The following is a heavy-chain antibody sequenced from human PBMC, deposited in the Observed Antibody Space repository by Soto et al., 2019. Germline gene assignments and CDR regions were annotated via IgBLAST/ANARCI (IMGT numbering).Heavy chain of an antibody. Sequence: EVQLVESGGGLVQPGGSLRLSCAASGFTFSSYWMSWVRQAPGKGLEWVANIKQDGSEKYYVDSVKGRFTISRDNPKNSLYLQMNSLRAEDTAVYYCARDNSCSGGSCYYFDYWGQGTLVTVSS. CDR3: ARDNSCSGGSCYYFDY. D-gene: IGHD2-15*01. CDR2: IKQDGSEK. V-gene: IGHV3-7*01. J-gene: IGHJ4*02. CDR1: GFTFSSYW.